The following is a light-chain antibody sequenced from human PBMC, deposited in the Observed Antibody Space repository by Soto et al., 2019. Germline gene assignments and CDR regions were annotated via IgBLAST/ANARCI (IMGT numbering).Light chain of an antibody. V-gene: IGKV1-39*01. CDR3: QQSYSTPLT. CDR1: QGISSY. J-gene: IGKJ4*01. CDR2: AAS. Sequence: DIQLTQSPSYVSASVGDRVTMTCRVSQGISSYLNWYRQKPGKAPKLLIYAASSLQSGVPSRFSGSGSGTDFTLTISSLQPEDFATYYCQQSYSTPLTFGGGTKVDIK.